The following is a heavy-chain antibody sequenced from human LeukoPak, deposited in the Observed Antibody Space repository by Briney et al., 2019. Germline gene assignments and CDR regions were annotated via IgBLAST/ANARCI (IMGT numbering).Heavy chain of an antibody. Sequence: SSETLSLTCAVYGGSFSGYYWSWIRQPPGKGLEWIGEINHSGSTNYNPSLKSRVTISVDTSKNQFSLKLSSVTAADTAVYYCARELRDYVWGSYRYFDYWGQGTLVTVSS. CDR1: GGSFSGYY. V-gene: IGHV4-34*01. J-gene: IGHJ4*02. CDR2: INHSGST. CDR3: ARELRDYVWGSYRYFDY. D-gene: IGHD3-16*02.